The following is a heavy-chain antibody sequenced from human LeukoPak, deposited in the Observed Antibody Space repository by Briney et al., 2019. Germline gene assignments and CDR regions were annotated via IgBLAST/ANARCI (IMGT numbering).Heavy chain of an antibody. J-gene: IGHJ5*02. D-gene: IGHD2-15*01. CDR1: GYTFTSYY. CDR2: INPNSGGT. CDR3: ARDMVVAATGASGTNWFDP. V-gene: IGHV1-2*02. Sequence: ASVKVSCKASGYTFTSYYMHWVRQAPGQGLEWMGWINPNSGGTNYAQKFQGRVTMTRDTSISTAYMELSRLRSDDTAVYYCARDMVVAATGASGTNWFDPWGQGTLVTVSS.